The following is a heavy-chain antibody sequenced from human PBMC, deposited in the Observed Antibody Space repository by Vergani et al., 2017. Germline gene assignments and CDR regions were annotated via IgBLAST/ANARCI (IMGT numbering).Heavy chain of an antibody. CDR1: GGSISSGGYY. CDR2: IYYSGST. J-gene: IGHJ5*02. D-gene: IGHD2-15*01. V-gene: IGHV4-31*03. Sequence: QVQLQESGPGLVKPSQTLSLTCTVSGGSISSGGYYWSWIRQHPGKGLEWIGYIYYSGSTYYNPSLKSRVTISVDTSKNQFSLKLSSVTAADTAVYYCARTVHFYCRGGSCYYWWFDPWGQGTLVTVSS. CDR3: ARTVHFYCRGGSCYYWWFDP.